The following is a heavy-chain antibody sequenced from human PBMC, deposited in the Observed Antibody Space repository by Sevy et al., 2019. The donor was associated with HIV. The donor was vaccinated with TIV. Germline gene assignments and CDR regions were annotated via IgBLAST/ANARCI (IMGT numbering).Heavy chain of an antibody. D-gene: IGHD5-18*01. V-gene: IGHV3-30-3*01. CDR2: ISYDGSNK. CDR3: ARVPYSYGYVDY. Sequence: GGSLRLSCEASGFTFRSYAMSWVRQAPGKGLEWVAVISYDGSNKYYADSVKGRFTISRDNSKNTLYLQMNSLRAEDTAVYYCARVPYSYGYVDYWGQGTLVTVSS. J-gene: IGHJ4*02. CDR1: GFTFRSYA.